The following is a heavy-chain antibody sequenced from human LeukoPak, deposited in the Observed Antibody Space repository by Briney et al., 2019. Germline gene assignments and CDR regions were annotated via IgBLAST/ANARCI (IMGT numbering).Heavy chain of an antibody. Sequence: PGVCLRLSCTASVFTFSSYSMNWVPQAQGKGLEWGSSITSSSDYICYADSVKGRFTISRDNAENSLHLQMNSLRADDTAVYYCAREFKSGYGMWAWGQGTLVTVSS. CDR1: VFTFSSYS. D-gene: IGHD5-18*01. J-gene: IGHJ5*02. CDR3: AREFKSGYGMWA. CDR2: ITSSSDYI. V-gene: IGHV3-21*01.